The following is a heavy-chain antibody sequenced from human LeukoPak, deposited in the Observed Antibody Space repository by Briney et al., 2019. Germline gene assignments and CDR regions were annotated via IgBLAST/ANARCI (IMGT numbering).Heavy chain of an antibody. V-gene: IGHV1-8*01. CDR2: MNPNSGNT. J-gene: IGHJ4*02. CDR3: ATRGYSYGYWAVDY. Sequence: ASVKVSRKASGYAFTSYDINWVRQATGQGLEWMGWMNPNSGNTGYAQKFQGRVTMTRNTSISTAYMELSSLRSEDTAVYYCATRGYSYGYWAVDYWGQGTLVTVSS. CDR1: GYAFTSYD. D-gene: IGHD5-18*01.